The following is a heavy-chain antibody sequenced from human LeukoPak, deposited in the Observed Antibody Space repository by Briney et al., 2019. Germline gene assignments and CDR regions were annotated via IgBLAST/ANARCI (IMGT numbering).Heavy chain of an antibody. CDR3: ARARGGDSLFDY. D-gene: IGHD2-21*02. CDR2: IKSDGSST. V-gene: IGHV3-74*01. Sequence: GGSLRLSCAASGFTFSSYWMHWVRQAPGKGLVWVSRIKSDGSSTSYADSVKGRLTISRDNAKNTLYLQMNSLRSEDTAVYYCARARGGDSLFDYWGQGTLVTVSS. J-gene: IGHJ4*02. CDR1: GFTFSSYW.